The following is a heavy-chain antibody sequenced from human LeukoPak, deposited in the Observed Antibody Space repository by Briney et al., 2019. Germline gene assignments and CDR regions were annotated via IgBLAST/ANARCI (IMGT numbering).Heavy chain of an antibody. CDR1: GGSISTYS. V-gene: IGHV4-59*01. Sequence: PSETLSVTCTVSGGSISTYSRSWIRQPPGKGLEWIGYIFYSGRTNYNPSLKSRVTTSVDTSKNQFSLKLSSVTAADTAVYYCAREEISARAAAAGTNWFDPWGQGTLVTVSS. CDR3: AREEISARAAAAGTNWFDP. D-gene: IGHD6-13*01. J-gene: IGHJ5*02. CDR2: IFYSGRT.